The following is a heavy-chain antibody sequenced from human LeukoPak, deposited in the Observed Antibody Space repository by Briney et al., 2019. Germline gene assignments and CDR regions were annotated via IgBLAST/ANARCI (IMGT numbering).Heavy chain of an antibody. J-gene: IGHJ4*02. CDR2: ISAYNGNT. CDR3: ARANLYTAFALVGADY. Sequence: ASVKVSCKASGYTFASSGISWVRQAPGQGLEWMGWISAYNGNTNYAQKLQGRVTMTTDTSTSAAYMELRSLRSDDTAVYYCARANLYTAFALVGADYWGQGTLVTVSS. V-gene: IGHV1-18*01. D-gene: IGHD1-26*01. CDR1: GYTFASSG.